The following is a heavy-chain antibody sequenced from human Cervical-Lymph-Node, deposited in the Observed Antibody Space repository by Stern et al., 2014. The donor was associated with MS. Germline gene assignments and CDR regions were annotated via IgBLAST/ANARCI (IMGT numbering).Heavy chain of an antibody. D-gene: IGHD5-24*01. CDR1: GGSLSDYG. Sequence: VQLEESGAEMKKPGSSVRVSCRASGGSLSDYGFSWVRQAPGQGLEWLGGVIALFNTANYAPRFQGRVTITADKSTNTVYMELTSLRSEDTAVYYCAIDPPEMTKPKDVDAWGPGTTVIVSS. CDR2: VIALFNTA. CDR3: AIDPPEMTKPKDVDA. J-gene: IGHJ6*02. V-gene: IGHV1-69*06.